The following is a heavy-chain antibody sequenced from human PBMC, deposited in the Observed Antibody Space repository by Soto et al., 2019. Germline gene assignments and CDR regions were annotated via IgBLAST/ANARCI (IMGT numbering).Heavy chain of an antibody. J-gene: IGHJ4*02. CDR2: ISASGSTI. D-gene: IGHD2-2*01. Sequence: GGSLILSCAASGFTFSDYYMSWIRQAPGKGLEWVSYISASGSTINSADSVEGRFTISRDNAKNSLYLQMNSLRAEDTAVYYCARGDVVVPAAMPPDYWGQGTLVTFSS. V-gene: IGHV3-11*04. CDR3: ARGDVVVPAAMPPDY. CDR1: GFTFSDYY.